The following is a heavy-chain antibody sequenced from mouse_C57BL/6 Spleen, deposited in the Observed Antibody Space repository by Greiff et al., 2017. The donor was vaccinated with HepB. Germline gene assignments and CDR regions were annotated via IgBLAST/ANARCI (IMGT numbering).Heavy chain of an antibody. CDR1: GFTFSSYA. CDR2: ISDGGSYT. D-gene: IGHD1-1*01. Sequence: EVKLVESGGGLVKPGGSLKLSCAASGFTFSSYAMSWVRQTPEKRLEWVATISDGGSYTYYPDNVKGRFTISRDNAKNNLYLQMSHLKSEDTAMYYCARDTGGYWGQGTTLTVSS. CDR3: ARDTGGY. V-gene: IGHV5-4*01. J-gene: IGHJ2*01.